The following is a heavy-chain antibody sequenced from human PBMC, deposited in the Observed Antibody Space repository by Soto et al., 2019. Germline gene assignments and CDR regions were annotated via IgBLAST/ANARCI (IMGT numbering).Heavy chain of an antibody. CDR1: GSIFRGYG. CDR2: IRFDGSNI. D-gene: IGHD2-15*01. CDR3: ARDGVGATAFWGYLDY. Sequence: QVLLVESGGGVVQPGRSLRLSCAASGSIFRGYGMHWVRQAPGKGLEWVAVIRFDGSNINYADFVMGRFTISRDNSKNTLYLELNSLRVEDTAVYYCARDGVGATAFWGYLDYWAQGTLVTVSS. V-gene: IGHV3-33*01. J-gene: IGHJ4*02.